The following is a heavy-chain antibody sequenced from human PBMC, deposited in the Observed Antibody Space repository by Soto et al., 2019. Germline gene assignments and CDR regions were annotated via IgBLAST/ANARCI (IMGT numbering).Heavy chain of an antibody. D-gene: IGHD3-3*01. CDR3: ARVYYDFWGVSIMILYYYYYGMDV. CDR1: GYTFSRYG. V-gene: IGHV1-18*01. J-gene: IGHJ6*02. Sequence: ASVKVSCKASGYTFSRYGISWVRQAPGQGLEWMGWISGYNGDTKYAPKVQGRVTMTRNTSISTAYMELSSLRSEDTAAYYCARVYYDFWGVSIMILYYYYYGMDVWGQGTTVPVSS. CDR2: ISGYNGDT.